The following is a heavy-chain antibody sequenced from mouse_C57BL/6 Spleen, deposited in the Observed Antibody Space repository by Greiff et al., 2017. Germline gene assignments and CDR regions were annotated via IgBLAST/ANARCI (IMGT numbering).Heavy chain of an antibody. CDR3: ARDDYDYLDY. V-gene: IGHV5-9*01. D-gene: IGHD2-4*01. CDR1: GFTFSSYT. J-gene: IGHJ2*01. CDR2: ISGGGGNT. Sequence: EVMLVESGGGLVKPGGSLKLSCAASGFTFSSYTLSWVRQTPEKRLEWVATISGGGGNTYYPDSVKGRFTISRDNAKNTLYLQMSSLRSEDTSLYYCARDDYDYLDYWGQGTTLTVSS.